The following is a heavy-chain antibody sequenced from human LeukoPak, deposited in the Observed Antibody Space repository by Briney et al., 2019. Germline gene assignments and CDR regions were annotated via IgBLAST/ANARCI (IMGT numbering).Heavy chain of an antibody. CDR1: GGSISSYD. CDR2: IYYSGST. V-gene: IGHV4-59*01. CDR3: ARDTHDYFDY. J-gene: IGHJ4*02. Sequence: SETLSLTCTVSGGSISSYDWSWIRRPPGKGLEWIGYIYYSGSTNYNPSLKSRVTISVDTSKNQFSLKLSSVTAADTAVYYCARDTHDYFDYWGQGTLVTVSS.